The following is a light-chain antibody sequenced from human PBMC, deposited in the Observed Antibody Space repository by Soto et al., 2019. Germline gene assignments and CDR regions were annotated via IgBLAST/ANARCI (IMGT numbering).Light chain of an antibody. CDR2: DAS. V-gene: IGKV3-11*01. CDR1: QSVSSY. Sequence: EIVLTQSPATLSLSPGERATLSCRASQSVSSYLAWYQQKPGQAPRLLIYDASNRATGIPARFSGSGSGTDFTLTISSLEPEDFAVYYCQQYDSSPPFALTFGGGTKVEIK. J-gene: IGKJ4*01. CDR3: QQYDSSPPFALT.